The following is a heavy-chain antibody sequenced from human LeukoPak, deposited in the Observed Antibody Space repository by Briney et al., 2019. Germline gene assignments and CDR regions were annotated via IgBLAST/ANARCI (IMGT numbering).Heavy chain of an antibody. V-gene: IGHV4-31*03. D-gene: IGHD5-12*01. CDR3: ARDNHGYSGYVLDY. CDR2: IYYSGST. CDR1: GGSISSGGYY. J-gene: IGHJ4*02. Sequence: SETLSLTCTVSGGSISSGGYYWSWIRQHPGKGLEWIGNIYYSGSTYYNPSLKSRVTISVDTSKNQFSLKLSSVTAADTAVYYCARDNHGYSGYVLDYWGQGTLVTVSS.